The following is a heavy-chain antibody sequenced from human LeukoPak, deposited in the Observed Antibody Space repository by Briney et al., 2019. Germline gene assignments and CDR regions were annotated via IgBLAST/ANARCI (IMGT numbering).Heavy chain of an antibody. V-gene: IGHV1-18*01. CDR3: AREVWFGELSERTLDY. Sequence: GSSVKVSCQASGYTFTSYDISWVRQAPAQPLEGMGWISAYNSNTNYAQKLQGRVTMTTDTSTSTAYMELRSLRSDDTAVYYCAREVWFGELSERTLDYWGQGTLVTVSS. CDR2: ISAYNSNT. D-gene: IGHD3-10*01. CDR1: GYTFTSYD. J-gene: IGHJ4*02.